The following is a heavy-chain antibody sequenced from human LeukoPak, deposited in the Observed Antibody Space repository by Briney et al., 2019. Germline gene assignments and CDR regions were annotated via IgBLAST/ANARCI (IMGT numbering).Heavy chain of an antibody. CDR1: GFTFSSYW. CDR2: INSDGSST. V-gene: IGHV3-74*01. Sequence: PGGSLRLSCAASGFTFSSYWMHWVRQAPGKGLVWVSRINSDGSSTSYADSVKGRFTISRDNAKNTLYLQMNSPRAEDTAVYYCARDIAVAGTFVNYWGQGTLVTVSS. CDR3: ARDIAVAGTFVNY. J-gene: IGHJ4*02. D-gene: IGHD6-19*01.